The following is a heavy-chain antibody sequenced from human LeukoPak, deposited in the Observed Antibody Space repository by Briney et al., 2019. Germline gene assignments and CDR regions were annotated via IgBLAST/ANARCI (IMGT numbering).Heavy chain of an antibody. V-gene: IGHV4-39*07. J-gene: IGHJ4*02. CDR1: GGSISTSNYY. CDR2: IFYSGST. Sequence: PSETLSLTCTVSGGSISTSNYYWGWIRQPPGKGLEWIGNIFYSGSTYYSPSLKSRVTISLDTSRNQFSLKLNSVTPEDTAVYFCARGRHGDHVSLFEYWGQGTLVTVSS. D-gene: IGHD3-10*02. CDR3: ARGRHGDHVSLFEY.